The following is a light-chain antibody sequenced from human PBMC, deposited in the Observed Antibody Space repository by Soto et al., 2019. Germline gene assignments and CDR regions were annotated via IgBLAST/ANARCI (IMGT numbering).Light chain of an antibody. CDR2: GDS. CDR3: CSSAGRGIFVV. J-gene: IGLJ2*01. CDR1: SSDVGKYNL. V-gene: IGLV2-23*02. Sequence: QSALNQPASVSGSPGQSITLSFTGSSSDVGKYNLVSWYQWHPGKAPKHMIYGDSQRPSGVSNRFSGSKSGNTASLTNSGLQFGDEADYYCCSSAGRGIFVVFGVGTQLTVL.